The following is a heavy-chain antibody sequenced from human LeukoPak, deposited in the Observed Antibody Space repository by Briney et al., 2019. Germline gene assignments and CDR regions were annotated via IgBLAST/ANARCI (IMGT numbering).Heavy chain of an antibody. CDR2: IIPILGIA. CDR1: GGTFSSYT. CDR3: ARDGDRGWFDP. Sequence: SVKVSCKASGGTFSSYTISWVRQAPGQGLEWMGRIIPILGIANYAQKFQGRVTITADKSTSAAYMELSSLRSEDSAVYYCARDGDRGWFDPWGQGTLVTVSS. J-gene: IGHJ5*02. V-gene: IGHV1-69*04. D-gene: IGHD1-14*01.